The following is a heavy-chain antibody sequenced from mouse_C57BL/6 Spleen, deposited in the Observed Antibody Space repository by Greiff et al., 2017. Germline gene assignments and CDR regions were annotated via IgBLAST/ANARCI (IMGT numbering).Heavy chain of an antibody. CDR3: ARSPLDYDATWYAMDY. Sequence: EVKLMESGPELVKPGASVKIPCKASGYTFTDYNMDWVKQSHGKSLEWIGDINPNNGGTIYNQKFKGKATLTVDKSSSTAYMELRSLTSEDTAVYYCARSPLDYDATWYAMDYWGQGTSVTVSS. D-gene: IGHD2-4*01. CDR2: INPNNGGT. J-gene: IGHJ4*01. CDR1: GYTFTDYN. V-gene: IGHV1-18*01.